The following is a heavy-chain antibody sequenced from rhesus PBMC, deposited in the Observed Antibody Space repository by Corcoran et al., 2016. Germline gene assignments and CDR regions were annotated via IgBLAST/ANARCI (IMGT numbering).Heavy chain of an antibody. CDR1: GASLSRYC. CDR2: INGPSGST. J-gene: IGHJ4*01. D-gene: IGHD6-37*01. V-gene: IGHV4-80*01. CDR3: VGRNRW. Sequence: VQLQESGPGLVKPSETLSLTCPVPGASLSRYCRSLIRQAPGKGLEWIGEINGPSGSTYYNPSLNSRVTLSKDTSRNHFSLKMNSVTAADTALYYCVGRNRWWGQGVLVTVSS.